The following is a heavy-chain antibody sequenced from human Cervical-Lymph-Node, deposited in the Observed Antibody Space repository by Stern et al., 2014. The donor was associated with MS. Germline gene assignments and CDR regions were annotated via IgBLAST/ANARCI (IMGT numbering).Heavy chain of an antibody. V-gene: IGHV1-69*01. D-gene: IGHD6-6*01. J-gene: IGHJ4*02. CDR2: IIPILGTA. CDR1: GGTFNTNV. Sequence: VQLLESGAEVKKPGSSVKVSCKASGGTFNTNVISWVRQAPGQGLEWMGGIIPILGTALYAQKFQGRVTITAQQSQRDVSMALSSLRSEDTAVYYCARAAYSTSSYNYWGQGTLVIVSS. CDR3: ARAAYSTSSYNY.